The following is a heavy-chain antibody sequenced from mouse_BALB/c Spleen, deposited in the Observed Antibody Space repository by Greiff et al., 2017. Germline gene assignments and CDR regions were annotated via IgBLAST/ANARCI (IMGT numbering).Heavy chain of an antibody. D-gene: IGHD6-2*01. V-gene: IGHV1-63*02. CDR1: GYTFTNYW. Sequence: QVQLQQSGAELVRPGTSVKISCKASGYTFTNYWLGWVKQRPGHGLEWIGDIYPGGGYTNYNEKFKGKATLTADTSSSTAYMQLSSLTSEDSAVYFCARLSSRYWYFDVWGAGTTVTVSS. CDR2: IYPGGGYT. CDR3: ARLSSRYWYFDV. J-gene: IGHJ1*01.